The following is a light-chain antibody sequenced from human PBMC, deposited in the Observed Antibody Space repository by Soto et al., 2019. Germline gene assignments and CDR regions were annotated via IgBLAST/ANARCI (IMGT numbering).Light chain of an antibody. CDR3: QVWDSSSDPLYV. Sequence: SSELTQPPSVSVAPGQTARITCGGTNIGSKSVHWYQQKPGQAPVLAVYDDSDRPSGIPERFSGSNSGNTATLTISRVEAGDEADYYCQVWDSSSDPLYVFGTGTKLTVL. CDR2: DDS. V-gene: IGLV3-21*02. J-gene: IGLJ1*01. CDR1: NIGSKS.